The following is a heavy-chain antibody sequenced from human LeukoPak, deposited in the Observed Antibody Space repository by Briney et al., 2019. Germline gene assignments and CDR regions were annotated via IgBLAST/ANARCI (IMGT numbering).Heavy chain of an antibody. CDR3: ATARHYYDSSGYGLPRGVGYWYFDL. Sequence: SVTLSRKGSGYSLTELAMHWVRLPPGKGLEWVGGFDPEDGETIYAQKFQGRVTMTEHTSTDTAYIALSSLRSEDTAVYYCATARHYYDSSGYGLPRGVGYWYFDLWGRGPLVTVSS. V-gene: IGHV1-24*01. CDR1: GYSLTELA. CDR2: FDPEDGET. J-gene: IGHJ2*01. D-gene: IGHD3-22*01.